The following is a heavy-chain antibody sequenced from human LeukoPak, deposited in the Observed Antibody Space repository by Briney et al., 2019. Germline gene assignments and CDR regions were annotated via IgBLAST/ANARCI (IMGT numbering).Heavy chain of an antibody. CDR2: VSWNSGSI. CDR3: AKDNRRHYTSGPNPDSLH. CDR1: GFIFNNYA. D-gene: IGHD6-19*01. V-gene: IGHV3-9*01. Sequence: GRSLRLSCAGSGFIFNNYAMHWVRQPPGEGLEWVSGVSWNSGSIDYADSVKGRFTISRDNAKNSLYLQMNSLRVEDTAFYYCAKDNRRHYTSGPNPDSLHWGQGALVTVSS. J-gene: IGHJ4*02.